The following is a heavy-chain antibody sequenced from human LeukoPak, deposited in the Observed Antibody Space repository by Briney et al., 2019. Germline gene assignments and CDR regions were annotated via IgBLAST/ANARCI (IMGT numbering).Heavy chain of an antibody. J-gene: IGHJ3*02. Sequence: GESLKISCKGSRYSFTSYWIGWVRQMPGKGLEWMGIIYPGDSDTRYSPSFQGQVTISADKSISTAYLQWSSLKASDTAMYYCASAYSYGNDAFDIWGQGTMVTVSS. D-gene: IGHD5-18*01. CDR3: ASAYSYGNDAFDI. V-gene: IGHV5-51*01. CDR1: RYSFTSYW. CDR2: IYPGDSDT.